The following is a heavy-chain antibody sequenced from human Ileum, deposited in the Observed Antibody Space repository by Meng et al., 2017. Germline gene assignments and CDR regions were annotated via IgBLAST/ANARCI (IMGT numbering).Heavy chain of an antibody. CDR3: VGGWVEPDY. CDR2: INQGGSEK. V-gene: IGHV3-7*01. CDR1: GFTFNIHS. Sequence: GESLKISWAASGFTFNIHSMSWVRQAPGKGLEWVASINQGGSEKYYVDSVKGRFTISRDNTKNSLYLQMNSLRAEDTAVYYCVGGWVEPDYWGQGTLVTVSS. J-gene: IGHJ4*02. D-gene: IGHD6-13*01.